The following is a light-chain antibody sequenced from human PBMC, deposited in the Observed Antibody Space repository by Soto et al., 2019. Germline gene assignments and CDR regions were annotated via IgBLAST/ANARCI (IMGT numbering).Light chain of an antibody. CDR1: SSDVGGYNY. V-gene: IGLV2-11*01. CDR2: DVN. Sequence: QSALTQPRSVSGSRGQSVTISCTGTSSDVGGYNYVSWYQQHPGKAPKVMIYDVNKRPSGVPDRFSSSKSGNTASLTVAGLQAEDESDYYCCSYAGGPRVFGGGTKVTAL. CDR3: CSYAGGPRV. J-gene: IGLJ2*01.